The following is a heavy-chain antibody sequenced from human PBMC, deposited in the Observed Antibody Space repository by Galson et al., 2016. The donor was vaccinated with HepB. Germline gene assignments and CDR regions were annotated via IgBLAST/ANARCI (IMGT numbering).Heavy chain of an antibody. J-gene: IGHJ3*02. CDR1: GGSISGSDW. CDR3: ARSKAAAGSGGPFDI. CDR2: TYHGGST. D-gene: IGHD6-13*01. V-gene: IGHV4-4*02. Sequence: SETLSLTCAVSGGSISGSDWWSWVRQPPGKGLEWIGETYHGGSTNYKPSLKSRVTISVDKSKNQFSLNLSSVTAADTAVYYCARSKAAAGSGGPFDIWGQGTMVTVSS.